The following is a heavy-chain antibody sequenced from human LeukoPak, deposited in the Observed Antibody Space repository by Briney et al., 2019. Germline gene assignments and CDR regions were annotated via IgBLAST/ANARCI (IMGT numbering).Heavy chain of an antibody. CDR2: ISYDGSNK. V-gene: IGHV3-30*04. J-gene: IGHJ4*02. CDR3: ARDPLTHRRLSSPSYFDY. D-gene: IGHD6-6*01. Sequence: PARSLRLSCAASGFTFSSYAMHWVRQAPGKGLEWVAVISYDGSNKYYADSVKGRFTTSRDNSKHSPHLQMTSLTAEDTAEYYCARDPLTHRRLSSPSYFDYWGRGTLVTVSS. CDR1: GFTFSSYA.